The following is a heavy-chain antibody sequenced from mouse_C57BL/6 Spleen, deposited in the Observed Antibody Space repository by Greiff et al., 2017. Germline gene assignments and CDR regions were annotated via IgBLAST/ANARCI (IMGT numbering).Heavy chain of an antibody. Sequence: EVQRVESGGDLVKPGGSLKLSCAASGFTFSSYGMSLVRQTPDKRLAWVATISSGGSYTYYPDRVQGRFPIPRHTAKNTLYLHMISLKSEDTAMYDCARDDYGSSYPYWYFDVWGTGTTVTVSS. J-gene: IGHJ1*03. CDR1: GFTFSSYG. CDR2: ISSGGSYT. D-gene: IGHD1-1*01. V-gene: IGHV5-6*01. CDR3: ARDDYGSSYPYWYFDV.